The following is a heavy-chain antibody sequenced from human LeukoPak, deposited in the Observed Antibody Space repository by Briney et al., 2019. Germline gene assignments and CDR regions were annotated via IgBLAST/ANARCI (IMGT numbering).Heavy chain of an antibody. Sequence: GGSLRLSCAASGFTFSSYSMNWVRQAPGKGLEWVSSISSSSYIYYADSVKGRFTISRDNAKNSLYLQMNSLRAEDTAVYYCARDIEYSGSLYFDYWGQGTLVTVSS. J-gene: IGHJ4*02. CDR1: GFTFSSYS. V-gene: IGHV3-21*01. D-gene: IGHD1-26*01. CDR3: ARDIEYSGSLYFDY. CDR2: ISSSSYI.